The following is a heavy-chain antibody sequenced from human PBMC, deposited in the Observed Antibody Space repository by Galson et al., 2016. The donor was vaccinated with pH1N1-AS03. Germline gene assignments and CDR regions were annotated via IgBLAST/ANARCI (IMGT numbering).Heavy chain of an antibody. CDR3: ARDGNYDSSGYYPVYFQL. CDR1: GGSFSSHC. CDR2: ICNSGST. Sequence: ETLSLTCTVSGGSFSSHCWSWIRQPPGKGLEWIGYICNSGSTDYTPSLENRVTISIDTSKSQFSLRLSSVTAADTAVYFCARDGNYDSSGYYPVYFQLWGQGSLVTVSS. J-gene: IGHJ1*01. D-gene: IGHD3-22*01. V-gene: IGHV4-59*11.